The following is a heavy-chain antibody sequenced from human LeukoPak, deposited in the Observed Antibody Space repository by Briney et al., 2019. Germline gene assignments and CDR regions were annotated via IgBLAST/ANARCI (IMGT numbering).Heavy chain of an antibody. J-gene: IGHJ4*02. V-gene: IGHV1-69*06. CDR3: ARLAGYSYGALYFVY. Sequence: SVKVSCKASVRTFSSYAISWVRQAPGQGLDWMGRIFPIFGTANYAQKFQGRVTMTADKSTSTAYMELSSMRSEDTAVYYCARLAGYSYGALYFVYWGQGTLVTVSS. CDR1: VRTFSSYA. D-gene: IGHD5-18*01. CDR2: IFPIFGTA.